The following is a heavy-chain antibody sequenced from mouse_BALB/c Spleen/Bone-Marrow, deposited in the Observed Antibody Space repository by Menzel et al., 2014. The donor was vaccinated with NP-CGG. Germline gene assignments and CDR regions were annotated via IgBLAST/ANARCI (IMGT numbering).Heavy chain of an antibody. CDR1: GFTFSDYY. V-gene: IGHV5-12*02. Sequence: EVKLVESGGGLVQPGGSLKLSCATSGFTFSDYYMYWVRQTPEKRLEWVAHISNGGGSTYYPDTVKGRFTISRDNAKNTLYLQMSRLKSEDTAMYYCARHNYDETWFAYWGQGTLVTVSA. CDR2: ISNGGGST. CDR3: ARHNYDETWFAY. J-gene: IGHJ3*01. D-gene: IGHD2-4*01.